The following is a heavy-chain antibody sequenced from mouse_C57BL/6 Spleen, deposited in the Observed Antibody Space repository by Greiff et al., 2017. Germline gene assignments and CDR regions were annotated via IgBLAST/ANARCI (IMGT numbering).Heavy chain of an antibody. CDR2: INPGSGGT. Sequence: VQVVESGAELVRPGTSVKVSCKASGYAFTNYLIAWVKQRPGQGLEWIGVINPGSGGTNYNEKFKGKAPLTAEKSSSTAYMQLSSLTSEDSAVYFCARDPYYGSSYGYAMDYWGQGTSVTVSS. D-gene: IGHD1-1*01. J-gene: IGHJ4*01. CDR3: ARDPYYGSSYGYAMDY. CDR1: GYAFTNYL. V-gene: IGHV1-54*01.